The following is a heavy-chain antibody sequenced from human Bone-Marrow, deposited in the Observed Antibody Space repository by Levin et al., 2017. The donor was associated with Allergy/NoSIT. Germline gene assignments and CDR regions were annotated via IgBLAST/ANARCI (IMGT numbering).Heavy chain of an antibody. Sequence: PSETLSLTCSVSGDSIGSSYWAWIRQPPGKGLQWIGYVSNSGSSNYNPSLKSRVTIFVDMSKNRFSLTLSSVTAADTAVYYCARAHYDFSSGSYTGGYYYMDVWGNGTTVAVSS. CDR3: ARAHYDFSSGSYTGGYYYMDV. CDR1: GDSIGSSY. D-gene: IGHD3-3*01. V-gene: IGHV4-59*01. J-gene: IGHJ6*03. CDR2: VSNSGSS.